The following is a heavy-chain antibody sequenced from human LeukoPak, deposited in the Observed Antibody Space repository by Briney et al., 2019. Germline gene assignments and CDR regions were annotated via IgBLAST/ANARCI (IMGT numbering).Heavy chain of an antibody. Sequence: SETLSLTCTVSGYSIRSGYYWGWIRQPPGKGLEWIGFIYHSGNTYYNPSLKSRVTMYIDTSKNQFSLKLSSVTAADTAMYYCAKSNGHGLIDYWGQGTLVTVSS. V-gene: IGHV4-38-2*02. J-gene: IGHJ4*02. CDR3: AKSNGHGLIDY. CDR1: GYSIRSGYY. D-gene: IGHD2-8*01. CDR2: IYHSGNT.